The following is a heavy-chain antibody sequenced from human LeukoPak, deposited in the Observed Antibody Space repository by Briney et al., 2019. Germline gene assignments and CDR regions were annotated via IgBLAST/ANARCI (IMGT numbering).Heavy chain of an antibody. V-gene: IGHV4-39*01. CDR1: DGSFSSYY. Sequence: SETLSLTCGVYDGSFSSYYWSWIRQPPGKGLEWIGSIYYSGNTYYNASLKSQVSISIDTSKNQFSLRLTSVSAADTAVYYCARQTGSGLFILPGGQGTLVTVSS. D-gene: IGHD3/OR15-3a*01. J-gene: IGHJ4*02. CDR2: IYYSGNT. CDR3: ARQTGSGLFILP.